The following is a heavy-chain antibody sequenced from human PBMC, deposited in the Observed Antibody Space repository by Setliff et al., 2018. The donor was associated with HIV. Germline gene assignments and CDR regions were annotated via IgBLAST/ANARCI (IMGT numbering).Heavy chain of an antibody. CDR1: GYTFTTYD. Sequence: GASVKVSCKASGYTFTTYDINWVRQATGQGLEWMGGILPIFGATDYAQKFQGRLTLTAVQSENSAYMELSSLRSDGTAVYYCTNRGGSGTNVGNWFDPWGQGTLVTVSS. CDR3: TNRGGSGTNVGNWFDP. CDR2: ILPIFGAT. V-gene: IGHV1-69*13. D-gene: IGHD3-10*01. J-gene: IGHJ5*02.